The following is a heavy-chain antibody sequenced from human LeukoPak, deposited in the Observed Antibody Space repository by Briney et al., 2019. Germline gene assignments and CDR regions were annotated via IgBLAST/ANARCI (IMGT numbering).Heavy chain of an antibody. CDR1: GFTFSLYS. D-gene: IGHD4-17*01. CDR3: ARDYADYVGYFFFDY. V-gene: IGHV3-21*04. Sequence: PGGSLRLSCAASGFTFSLYSMNWVRQAPGKGLEWVSSISSTTTYIYYAHSVRGRFTISRDNAKNSLYLQMNSLRAEDTAVYYCARDYADYVGYFFFDYWGQGTLVTVSS. CDR2: ISSTTTYI. J-gene: IGHJ4*02.